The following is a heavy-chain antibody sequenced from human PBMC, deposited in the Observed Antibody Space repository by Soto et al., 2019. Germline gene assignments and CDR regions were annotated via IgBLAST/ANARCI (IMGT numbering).Heavy chain of an antibody. J-gene: IGHJ6*02. Sequence: GGSLRLSCAASGFSFSSYGMHWVRQVPGQGPEWVAVISYDGSKETYADSVKGRFTISRDNSKNTLYLQMNSLRVEDTALYYCAKEGRQWLTYYYYGMDVWGQGTSVTVSS. CDR3: AKEGRQWLTYYYYGMDV. CDR2: ISYDGSKE. D-gene: IGHD6-19*01. V-gene: IGHV3-30*18. CDR1: GFSFSSYG.